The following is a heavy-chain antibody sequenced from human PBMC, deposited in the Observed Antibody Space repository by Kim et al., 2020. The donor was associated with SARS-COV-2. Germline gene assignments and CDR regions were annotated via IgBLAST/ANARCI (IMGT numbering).Heavy chain of an antibody. CDR3: ASATAAALFDY. D-gene: IGHD6-13*01. J-gene: IGHJ4*02. Sequence: TYHNPSPKSRATISVDRSKNKFSLRLSAVTAADTAVYYCASATAAALFDYWGQGTLVTVSS. V-gene: IGHV4-30-2*01. CDR2: T.